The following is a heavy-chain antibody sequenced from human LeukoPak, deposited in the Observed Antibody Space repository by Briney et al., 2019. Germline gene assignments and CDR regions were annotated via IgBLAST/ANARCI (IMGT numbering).Heavy chain of an antibody. Sequence: ASVKVSCKASGYTFTSYAMNWVRQAPGQGLEWMGWINTNTGNPTYAQGFTGRFVFSLDTSVSTAYLQISSLKAEDTAVYYRARGWVDYDILTGYGSPHAFDIWGQGTMVTVSS. CDR1: GYTFTSYA. D-gene: IGHD3-9*01. CDR2: INTNTGNP. V-gene: IGHV7-4-1*02. J-gene: IGHJ3*02. CDR3: ARGWVDYDILTGYGSPHAFDI.